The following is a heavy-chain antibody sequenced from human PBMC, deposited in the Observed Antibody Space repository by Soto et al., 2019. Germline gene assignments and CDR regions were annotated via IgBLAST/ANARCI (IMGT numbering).Heavy chain of an antibody. Sequence: GATVKVACKASGYTFTSSYMQWVRQAPGQGLEWMGKINPSGGSTSYAQKFQGRVTMTRDTSTSTVYMGLSSLRSEDTAVYYCARRYYYDSSGYYSLGAFDIWGQGTMVTVSS. D-gene: IGHD3-22*01. CDR2: INPSGGST. CDR3: ARRYYYDSSGYYSLGAFDI. CDR1: GYTFTSSY. J-gene: IGHJ3*02. V-gene: IGHV1-46*01.